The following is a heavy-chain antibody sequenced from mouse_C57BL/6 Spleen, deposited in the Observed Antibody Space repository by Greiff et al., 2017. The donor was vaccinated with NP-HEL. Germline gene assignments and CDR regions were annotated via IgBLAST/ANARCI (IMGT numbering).Heavy chain of an antibody. CDR1: GFTFSDFY. V-gene: IGHV7-1*01. CDR3: ARDADYYAMDY. Sequence: EVKVVESGGGLVQSGRSLRLSCATSGFTFSDFYMEWVRQAPGTGLEWIAASRNKANDYTTEYSASVKGRFIVSRDTSQSILYLQMNALRAEDTAIYYCARDADYYAMDYWGQGTSVTVSS. J-gene: IGHJ4*01. CDR2: SRNKANDYTT.